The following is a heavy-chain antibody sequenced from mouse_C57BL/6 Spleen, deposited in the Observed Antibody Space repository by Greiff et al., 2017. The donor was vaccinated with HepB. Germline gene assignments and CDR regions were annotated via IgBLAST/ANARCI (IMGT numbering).Heavy chain of an antibody. V-gene: IGHV14-4*01. CDR1: GFNIKDDY. CDR2: IDPENCDT. Sequence: VQLQQSGAELVRPGASVKLSCTASGFNIKDDYMHWVKQRPEQGLEWIGWIDPENCDTEYASKFQGKAPITADTSSTTSYLQLSSLTSEDPAVYYCTTGGGSIYSYAMDYWGQGTSVTVSS. CDR3: TTGGGSIYSYAMDY. D-gene: IGHD1-1*01. J-gene: IGHJ4*01.